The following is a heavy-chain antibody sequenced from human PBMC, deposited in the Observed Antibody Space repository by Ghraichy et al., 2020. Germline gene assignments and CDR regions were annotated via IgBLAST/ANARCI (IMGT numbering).Heavy chain of an antibody. D-gene: IGHD6-19*01. CDR1: GGSISSYY. CDR3: ARSVGSGWYHYYYYGMDV. Sequence: SETLSLTCTVSGGSISSYYWSWIRQPAGKGLEWIGRIYTSGSTNYNPSLKSRVTMSVDTSKNQFSLKLSSVTAADTAVYYCARSVGSGWYHYYYYGMDVWGQGTTVTVS. V-gene: IGHV4-4*07. CDR2: IYTSGST. J-gene: IGHJ6*02.